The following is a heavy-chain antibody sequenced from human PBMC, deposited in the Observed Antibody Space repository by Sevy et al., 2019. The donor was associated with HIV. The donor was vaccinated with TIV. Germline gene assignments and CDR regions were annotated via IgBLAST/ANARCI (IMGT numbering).Heavy chain of an antibody. D-gene: IGHD3-22*01. CDR3: TSAPPNYYDSSRSLSY. V-gene: IGHV1-18*01. J-gene: IGHJ4*02. CDR2: ISAYNGNT. Sequence: ASVKVSCKASGYTFTSYGISWVRQAPGQGLEWMGWISAYNGNTNYAQKLQGRVTMTTDTSTSTAYMELRSLRSDDTAVYYCTSAPPNYYDSSRSLSYWGQGTLVTVSS. CDR1: GYTFTSYG.